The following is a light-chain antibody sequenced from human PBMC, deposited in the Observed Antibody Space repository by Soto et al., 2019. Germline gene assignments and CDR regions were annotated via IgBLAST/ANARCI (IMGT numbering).Light chain of an antibody. CDR3: QQYYDWPPWT. Sequence: EIVMTQSPATLSVSPGERATLSCRASQTVRSNLAWYQQKPGQAPRLLIYGASSRADGIPGRFRGSGSETEFTLTITSLQSEDFAVYYCQQYYDWPPWTFGQGTWVEIK. J-gene: IGKJ1*01. CDR1: QTVRSN. CDR2: GAS. V-gene: IGKV3-15*01.